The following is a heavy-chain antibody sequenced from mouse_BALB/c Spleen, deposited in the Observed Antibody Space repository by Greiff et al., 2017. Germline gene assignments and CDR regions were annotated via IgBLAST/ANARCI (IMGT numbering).Heavy chain of an antibody. J-gene: IGHJ4*01. CDR3: ARNMGAMDY. D-gene: IGHD1-1*02. CDR1: GFSLTSYG. V-gene: IGHV2-2*02. CDR2: IWAGGST. Sequence: VQLQESGPGLVAPSQSLSITCTVSGFSLTSYGVHWVRQPPGKGLEWLGVIWAGGSTDYNAAFISRLSISKDNSKSQVFFKMNSLQANDTAIYYCARNMGAMDYWGQGTSVTVSS.